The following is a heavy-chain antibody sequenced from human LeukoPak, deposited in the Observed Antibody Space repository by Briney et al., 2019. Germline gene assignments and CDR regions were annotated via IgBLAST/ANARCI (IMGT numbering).Heavy chain of an antibody. D-gene: IGHD6-25*01. Sequence: GGSLRLSCAASGFTFGSYTMNWVRQPPGKGLEWVSNIGTSSTTIYYADSVKGRFTISRDNAKNSLYLQMNSLRADDTAVYYCARFAAGGSYYYYMDVWGKGTTVTVSS. J-gene: IGHJ6*03. CDR3: ARFAAGGSYYYYMDV. CDR2: IGTSSTTI. CDR1: GFTFGSYT. V-gene: IGHV3-48*01.